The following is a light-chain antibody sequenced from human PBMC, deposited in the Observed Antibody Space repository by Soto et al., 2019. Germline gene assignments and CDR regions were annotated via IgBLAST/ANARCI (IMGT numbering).Light chain of an antibody. Sequence: SVLTQPPSVSGAPGQRVTISCSGSSSNIGAGYDVHWCQQLPGTAPKLLIFANSFRPSGVPDRFSGSKSGTSASLAITGLQAEDEADYYCQSYDSSLSAYVFGTGTKVTVL. CDR3: QSYDSSLSAYV. J-gene: IGLJ1*01. CDR2: ANS. CDR1: SSNIGAGYD. V-gene: IGLV1-40*01.